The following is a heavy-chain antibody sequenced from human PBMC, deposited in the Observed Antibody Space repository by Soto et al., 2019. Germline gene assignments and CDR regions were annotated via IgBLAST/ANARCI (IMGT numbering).Heavy chain of an antibody. CDR3: GVGLEPSSYYYYMDV. V-gene: IGHV4-59*08. CDR2: IYYSGST. Sequence: SETLSLTCTVSGGSISSYYWSWIRQPPGKGLEWIGYIYYSGSTNYNPSLKSRVTISVDTSKNQFSLKLSSVTAADTAVYYCGVGLEPSSYYYYMDVWGKGTTVTVSS. J-gene: IGHJ6*03. D-gene: IGHD1-1*01. CDR1: GGSISSYY.